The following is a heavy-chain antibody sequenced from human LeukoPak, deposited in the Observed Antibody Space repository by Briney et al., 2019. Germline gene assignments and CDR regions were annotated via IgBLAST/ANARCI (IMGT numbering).Heavy chain of an antibody. V-gene: IGHV3-23*01. J-gene: IGHJ4*02. CDR3: AKGGSSSGWGLDY. CDR1: GFTFSSYA. CDR2: LSGSGGST. Sequence: GGSLRRSCAASGFTFSSYAMSWVRQAPGKGLEWVSGLSGSGGSTYYVDSVKGRFTISRDNSKNTLYLQMNSLRAEDTAVYYCAKGGSSSGWGLDYWGQGTLVSVSS. D-gene: IGHD6-19*01.